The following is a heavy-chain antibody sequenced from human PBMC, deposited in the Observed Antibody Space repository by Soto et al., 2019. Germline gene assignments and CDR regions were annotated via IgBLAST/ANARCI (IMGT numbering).Heavy chain of an antibody. CDR1: GGSFSTYA. J-gene: IGHJ5*01. CDR3: ARGAECRGYCLKKFTWLDS. D-gene: IGHD2-15*01. V-gene: IGHV1-69*06. CDR2: IIPIFDSP. Sequence: QVQLVQSGAEVKKPGSSVRVSCKASGGSFSTYAFSWVRQAPGHGLEWMGGIIPIFDSPYYAQNFQGRVTIAADRSTSTVYMELSSLTPEDTAVYYCARGAECRGYCLKKFTWLDSWGQGTLVTVSS.